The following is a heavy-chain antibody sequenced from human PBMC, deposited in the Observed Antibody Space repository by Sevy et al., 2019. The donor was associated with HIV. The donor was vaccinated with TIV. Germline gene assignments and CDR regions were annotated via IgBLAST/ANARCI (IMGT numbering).Heavy chain of an antibody. CDR2: LIGGRSRT. CDR3: AKRRVQSGLSGGGANYGMDV. CDR1: GFPFSNFA. V-gene: IGHV3-23*01. D-gene: IGHD2-8*02. J-gene: IGHJ6*02. Sequence: GGSLRLSCAASGFPFSNFAMSWVRQAPGKGLEWVSTLIGGRSRTSMADSGTGRFIISRDISRNTLYLQMNSLRAEDTAIYYCAKRRVQSGLSGGGANYGMDVCGRGTTVTVSS.